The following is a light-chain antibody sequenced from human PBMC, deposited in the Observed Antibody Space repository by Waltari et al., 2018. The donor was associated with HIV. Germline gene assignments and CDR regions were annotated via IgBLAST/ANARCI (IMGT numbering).Light chain of an antibody. CDR1: QTVTNK. J-gene: IGKJ3*01. CDR3: QQSYSAPLT. CDR2: DAS. Sequence: DIQMTQSPSPLSASVGDSVSITCRASQTVTNKVNWYQQNPGKAPQVLIYDASTLQSGVPSRFRGGGSGTDFTLTITSLQPDDFATYFCQQSYSAPLTFGPGTKVDIK. V-gene: IGKV1-39*01.